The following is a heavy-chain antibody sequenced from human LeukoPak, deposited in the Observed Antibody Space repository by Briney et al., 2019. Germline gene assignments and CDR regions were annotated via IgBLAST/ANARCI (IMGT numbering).Heavy chain of an antibody. D-gene: IGHD6-19*01. V-gene: IGHV3-48*01. Sequence: GGSLRLSCAASGFTFSSYSMNWVRQAPGKGLEWVSYISSSSSTMYYADSVKGRFTISRDNAKNSLYLQMNSLRAEDTAVYYCARDSRWLVYLWDYWGQGTLVTVSS. CDR2: ISSSSSTM. CDR3: ARDSRWLVYLWDY. J-gene: IGHJ4*02. CDR1: GFTFSSYS.